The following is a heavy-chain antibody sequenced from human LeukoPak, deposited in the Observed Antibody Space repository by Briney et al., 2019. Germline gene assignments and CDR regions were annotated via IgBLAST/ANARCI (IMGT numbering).Heavy chain of an antibody. CDR2: INHSGST. V-gene: IGHV4-34*01. CDR1: GGSFSGYY. J-gene: IGHJ5*02. CDR3: ARNVRSGYRRGSDWFDP. D-gene: IGHD3-3*01. Sequence: SETLSLTCAVYGGSFSGYYWSWIRQPPGKGLEWIGEINHSGSTNYNPSLKSRVTISVDTSKNQFSLKLSSVTAADTAVYYCARNVRSGYRRGSDWFDPWGQGTLVTVSS.